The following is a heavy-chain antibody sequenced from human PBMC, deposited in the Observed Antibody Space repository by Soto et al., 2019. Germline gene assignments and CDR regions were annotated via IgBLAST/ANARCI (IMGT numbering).Heavy chain of an antibody. V-gene: IGHV4-59*01. Sequence: PSETLSLTCTVSGGSISGYYWSWIRQPPGKGLEWIGYIFYRGNTLYNPSLQSRVTISVDTSKNQFFLGLTSVTAADTAVYYCTRHAIIPKLQYGMDVWGQGASVTASS. CDR1: GGSISGYY. J-gene: IGHJ6*02. CDR3: TRHAIIPKLQYGMDV. CDR2: IFYRGNT. D-gene: IGHD1-1*01.